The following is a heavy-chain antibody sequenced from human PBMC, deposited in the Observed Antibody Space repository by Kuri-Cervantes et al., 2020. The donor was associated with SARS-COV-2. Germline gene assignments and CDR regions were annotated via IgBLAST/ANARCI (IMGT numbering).Heavy chain of an antibody. CDR3: ARAYGFLRYIYYMDV. CDR1: GEPFSGYY. V-gene: IGHV4-34*01. D-gene: IGHD3-9*01. J-gene: IGHJ6*04. Sequence: SETLSLTCAFYGEPFSGYYWTWIRQSPGKGLEWIGEANHRGDTNYNPSLMGRVIISVDTSNSQFSLRLTSVTAADTAVYHCARAYGFLRYIYYMDVWGKGTTVTVSS. CDR2: ANHRGDT.